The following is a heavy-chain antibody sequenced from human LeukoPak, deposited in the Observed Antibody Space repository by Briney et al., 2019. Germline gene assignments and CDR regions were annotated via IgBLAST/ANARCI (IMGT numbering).Heavy chain of an antibody. CDR3: AKDPYSSGWFGDY. CDR2: ISYDGSNK. V-gene: IGHV3-30*04. J-gene: IGHJ4*02. Sequence: GGSLRLSCAASGFTFSSYAMHWVRQAPGKGLEWVAVISYDGSNKYYADSVKGRFTISRDNSKNTLYLQMNSLRAEDTAVYYCAKDPYSSGWFGDYWGQGTLVTVSS. CDR1: GFTFSSYA. D-gene: IGHD6-19*01.